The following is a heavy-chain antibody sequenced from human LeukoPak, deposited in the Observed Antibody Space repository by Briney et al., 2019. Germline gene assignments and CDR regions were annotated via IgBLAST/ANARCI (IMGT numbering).Heavy chain of an antibody. D-gene: IGHD3-10*01. CDR2: INPSGGST. J-gene: IGHJ1*01. V-gene: IGHV1-46*01. CDR3: ARDVYRGTPYWGEYFQH. CDR1: GYTFTSYY. Sequence: ASVKVSCKASGYTFTSYYMHWVRQAPGQGLEWMGIINPSGGSTSYAQKFQGRATMTRDTSTSKVYMELSSLRSEDTAVYYCARDVYRGTPYWGEYFQHWGQGTLVTVSS.